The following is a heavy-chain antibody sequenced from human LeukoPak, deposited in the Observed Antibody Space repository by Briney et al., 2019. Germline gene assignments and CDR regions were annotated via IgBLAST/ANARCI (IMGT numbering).Heavy chain of an antibody. D-gene: IGHD1-26*01. V-gene: IGHV3-66*02. CDR3: ARSWDARLNFDY. J-gene: IGHJ4*02. CDR2: IHSGGST. CDR1: GFIVSNNY. Sequence: TGGSLRLSCAASGFIVSNNYMNWARQAPGKGLEWVSVIHSGGSTYYADSVKGRFTISRDNSKNTVNLQMDDLRAEDTAVYYCARSWDARLNFDYWGQGTLVTVSS.